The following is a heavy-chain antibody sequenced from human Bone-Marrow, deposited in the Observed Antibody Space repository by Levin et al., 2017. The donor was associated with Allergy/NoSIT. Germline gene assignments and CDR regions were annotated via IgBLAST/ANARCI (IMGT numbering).Heavy chain of an antibody. V-gene: IGHV3-7*03. CDR3: TRIGVHHNILTGYYNGGQDI. CDR2: IKQDGSEK. D-gene: IGHD3-9*01. CDR1: GLTFSNFW. Sequence: GGSLRLSCADSGLTFSNFWMSWVRQAPGKGLEWVANIKQDGSEKYYVDSVKGRFTISRDNAKNSLYLQMNSLRAEDTAVYYCTRIGVHHNILTGYYNGGQDIWGQGTMVTVSS. J-gene: IGHJ3*02.